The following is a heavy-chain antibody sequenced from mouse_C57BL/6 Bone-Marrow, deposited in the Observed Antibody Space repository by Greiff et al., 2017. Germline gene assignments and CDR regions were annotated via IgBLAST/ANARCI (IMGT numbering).Heavy chain of an antibody. D-gene: IGHD2-3*01. J-gene: IGHJ3*01. CDR1: GYSFTSYY. Sequence: VKLQASGPELVKPGASVKISCKASGYSFTSYYIHWVKQRPGQGLEWIGWIYPGSGNTKYNEKFKGKATLTADTSSSTAYMPLSSLTSEDSAVYYCARFLDGYYPAWFAYWGQGTLVTVSA. CDR3: ARFLDGYYPAWFAY. V-gene: IGHV1-66*01. CDR2: IYPGSGNT.